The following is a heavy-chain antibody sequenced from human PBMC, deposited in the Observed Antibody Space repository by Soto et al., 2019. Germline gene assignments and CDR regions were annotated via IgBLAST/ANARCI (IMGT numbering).Heavy chain of an antibody. D-gene: IGHD3-16*02. CDR2: INPSGGST. V-gene: IGHV1-46*01. Sequence: ASVKVSCKASGYTFTSYYMHWVRQAPGQGLEWMGIINPSGGSTSYAQKFQGRVTMTRDTSTSTVYMELSSLRSEDTAVYYCARDQGLSPRLGELSLSFDYWGQGTMVTSP. CDR1: GYTFTSYY. J-gene: IGHJ4*02. CDR3: ARDQGLSPRLGELSLSFDY.